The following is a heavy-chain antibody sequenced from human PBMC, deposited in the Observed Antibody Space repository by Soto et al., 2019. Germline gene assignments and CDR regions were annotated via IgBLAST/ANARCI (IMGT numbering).Heavy chain of an antibody. V-gene: IGHV5-51*01. CDR2: IYPGDSDT. Sequence: PGESLKISCKGSGYSFTSYWIGWVRQMPGKGLEWMGIIYPGDSDTRYSPSFQGQVTISADKSISTAYLQWSSLKASDTAMYYFARHSIAGAGPNAFAFWGQRTMVIGSS. J-gene: IGHJ3*01. CDR3: ARHSIAGAGPNAFAF. D-gene: IGHD6-13*01. CDR1: GYSFTSYW.